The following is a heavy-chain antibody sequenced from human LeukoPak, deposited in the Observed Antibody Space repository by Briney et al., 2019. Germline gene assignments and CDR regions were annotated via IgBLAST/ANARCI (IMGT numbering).Heavy chain of an antibody. J-gene: IGHJ4*02. CDR2: ISSSGSTI. V-gene: IGHV3-11*01. D-gene: IGHD3-9*01. Sequence: KPGGSLRLSCAASGFTFGDYYMSWIRQAPGKGLEWVSYISSSGSTIYYADSVKGRFTISRDNAKNSLYLQMNSLRAEDTAVYYCAREYYDILTGYYMPLDYWGQGTLVTVSS. CDR1: GFTFGDYY. CDR3: AREYYDILTGYYMPLDY.